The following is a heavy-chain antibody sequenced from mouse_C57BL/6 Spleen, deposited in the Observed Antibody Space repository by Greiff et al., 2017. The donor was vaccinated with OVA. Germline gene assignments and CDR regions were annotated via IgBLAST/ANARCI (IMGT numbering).Heavy chain of an antibody. CDR1: GYTFTSYW. Sequence: VQLQQPGAELVMPGASVKLSCKASGYTFTSYWMHWVKQRPGQGLEWIGEIDPSDSYTNYNQKFKGQSTLTVDKSSRTAYMQPSSLTYEDSAVYYCARCYDYDGRYFDVWGTGTTVTVSS. CDR3: ARCYDYDGRYFDV. J-gene: IGHJ1*03. V-gene: IGHV1-69*01. D-gene: IGHD2-4*01. CDR2: IDPSDSYT.